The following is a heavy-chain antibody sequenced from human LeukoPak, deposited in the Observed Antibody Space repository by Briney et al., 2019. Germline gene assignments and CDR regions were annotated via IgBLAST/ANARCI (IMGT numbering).Heavy chain of an antibody. V-gene: IGHV3-9*01. CDR1: GFTFDDYA. J-gene: IGHJ4*02. D-gene: IGHD6-13*01. CDR3: AKGMRRAAVVNFDY. CDR2: ISWNSGSI. Sequence: PGGSLRLSCAASGFTFDDYAMHWVRQAPGKGLEWVSGISWNSGSIGYADSVKGRFTISRDNAKNSLYLQMNSLRAEDTALYYCAKGMRRAAVVNFDYWGQGTLVTVSS.